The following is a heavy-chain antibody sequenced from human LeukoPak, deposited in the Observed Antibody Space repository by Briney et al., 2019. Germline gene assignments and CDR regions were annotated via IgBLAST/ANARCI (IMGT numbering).Heavy chain of an antibody. CDR1: GYTSTGYY. Sequence: APVKVSCKASGYTSTGYYMRWVRQAPGQGLEWMGWINPSSGGTNYAQKFQGRVTMTRDTSISTAYMELSRLRSDDTAVYYCAREENSSGWYACAFDIWGQGTMVTVSS. J-gene: IGHJ3*02. V-gene: IGHV1-2*02. D-gene: IGHD6-19*01. CDR2: INPSSGGT. CDR3: AREENSSGWYACAFDI.